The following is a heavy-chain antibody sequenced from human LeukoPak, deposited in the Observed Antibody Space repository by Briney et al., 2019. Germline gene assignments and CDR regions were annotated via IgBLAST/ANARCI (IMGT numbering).Heavy chain of an antibody. Sequence: PGGSLRLSCAASGFTFSSYSMNWVRQAPGKGLEWVSYISSSSSTIYYADSVKGRFTISRDNAKNSLYLQMNSLRAEDTAVYYCARDKYCSGGSCYSNDYWGQGTLVTVSS. CDR1: GFTFSSYS. J-gene: IGHJ4*02. V-gene: IGHV3-48*04. CDR2: ISSSSSTI. D-gene: IGHD2-15*01. CDR3: ARDKYCSGGSCYSNDY.